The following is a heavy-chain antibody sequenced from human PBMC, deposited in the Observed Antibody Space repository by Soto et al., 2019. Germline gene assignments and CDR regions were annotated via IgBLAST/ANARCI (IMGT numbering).Heavy chain of an antibody. V-gene: IGHV3-21*01. CDR3: ARDPTNDSSGSY. J-gene: IGHJ4*02. Sequence: PGGSLRLSCAASGFTFSSYSMNWVRQAPGKGLEWVSFISSSSSYIYYAESVKGRFTISRDNAKNSLYLQMNSLRAEDTAVYYCARDPTNDSSGSYWGQGTLVTVSS. D-gene: IGHD3-22*01. CDR1: GFTFSSYS. CDR2: ISSSSSYI.